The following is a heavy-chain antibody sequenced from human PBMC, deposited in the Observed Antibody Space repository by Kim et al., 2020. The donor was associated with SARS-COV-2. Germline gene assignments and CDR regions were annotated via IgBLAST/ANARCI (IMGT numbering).Heavy chain of an antibody. Sequence: SETLSLTCAVSGGSISSGGYSWSWIRQPPGKGLEWIGYIYHSGSTYYNPSLKSRVTISVDRSKNQFSLKLSSVTAADTAVYYCARGRGSRYYYYGMDVWGQGTTVTVSS. V-gene: IGHV4-30-2*01. CDR3: ARGRGSRYYYYGMDV. D-gene: IGHD3-16*01. J-gene: IGHJ6*02. CDR2: IYHSGST. CDR1: GGSISSGGYS.